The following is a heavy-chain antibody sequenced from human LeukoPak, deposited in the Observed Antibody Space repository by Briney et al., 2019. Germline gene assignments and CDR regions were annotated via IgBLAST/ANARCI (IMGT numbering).Heavy chain of an antibody. D-gene: IGHD4-17*01. J-gene: IGHJ4*02. CDR1: GFTFDDYA. CDR2: ISWNSGSI. CDR3: AKDADYGDSMDYFDY. V-gene: IGHV3-9*01. Sequence: PGGSLRLSCAASGFTFDDYAMHWVRQAPGKGLEWVSGISWNSGSIGYADSVKGRFTISRDNAKNSLYLQMNSLRAEDTALYYCAKDADYGDSMDYFDYWGQGTLVTVSS.